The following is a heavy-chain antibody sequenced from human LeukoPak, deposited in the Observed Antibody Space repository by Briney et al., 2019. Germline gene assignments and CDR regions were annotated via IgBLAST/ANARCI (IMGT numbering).Heavy chain of an antibody. V-gene: IGHV1-2*02. CDR1: GYTFTGYY. D-gene: IGHD2-15*01. J-gene: IGHJ4*02. Sequence: ASVEVSCKASGYTFTGYYMHWVRQAPGQGLEWMGWINPNSGGTNYAQKFQGRVTMTRDTSISTAYMELSRLRSDDTAVYYCARGPYCSGGSCYPDHFDYWGQGTLVTVSS. CDR2: INPNSGGT. CDR3: ARGPYCSGGSCYPDHFDY.